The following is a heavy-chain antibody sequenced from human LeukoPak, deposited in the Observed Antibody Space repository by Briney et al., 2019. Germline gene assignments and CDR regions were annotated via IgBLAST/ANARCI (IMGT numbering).Heavy chain of an antibody. D-gene: IGHD6-19*01. CDR2: ISGSGGST. Sequence: GGSLRLSCAASGFTFSSYVMSWVRQAPGKGLEWVSAISGSGGSTYYADSVKGRFTISRDNSKNTLYLQMNSLRAEDTAVYYCAKDQWLVGYYFDYWGQGTLVTVSS. CDR1: GFTFSSYV. J-gene: IGHJ4*02. CDR3: AKDQWLVGYYFDY. V-gene: IGHV3-23*01.